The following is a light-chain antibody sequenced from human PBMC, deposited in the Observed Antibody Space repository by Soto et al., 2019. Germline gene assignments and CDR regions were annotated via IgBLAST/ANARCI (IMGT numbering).Light chain of an antibody. J-gene: IGKJ1*01. CDR2: GAS. CDR1: ESVSSN. V-gene: IGKV3-15*01. Sequence: EIVMTQSPATLSVSPGERATLSCGASESVSSNLAWYQQKPGQTPRLLIYGASTRATGVPARFSGSGSGTEFTLTISSRQSEDSAVYYCQQYNNWMGAFGQGTQVEIK. CDR3: QQYNNWMGA.